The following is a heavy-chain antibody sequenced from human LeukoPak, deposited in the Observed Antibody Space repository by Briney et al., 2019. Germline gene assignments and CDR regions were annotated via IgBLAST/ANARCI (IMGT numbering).Heavy chain of an antibody. CDR2: IYYSGST. Sequence: PSETLSLTCTVSGGFVSSCSSYWSWIRQPPGKGLEWIGYIYYSGSTNYNPSLKSRVTISVDTSKNQFSLKLSSVTAADTAVYYCARVTGWFDPWGQGTLVTVSS. CDR1: GGFVSSCSSY. J-gene: IGHJ5*02. V-gene: IGHV4-61*01. D-gene: IGHD4-11*01. CDR3: ARVTGWFDP.